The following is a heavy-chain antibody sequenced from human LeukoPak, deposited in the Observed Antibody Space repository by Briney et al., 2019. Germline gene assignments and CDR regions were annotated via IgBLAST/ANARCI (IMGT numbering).Heavy chain of an antibody. Sequence: GESLKISCKGSGYSFTSYWIGWVRQMPGKGLEWMGIIYPGDSDTRYSPSFQGQVTISADKSISTAYLQWSSLKASDTAMYYCARQITVHNCEDAFDIWGQGTMVTVSS. CDR2: IYPGDSDT. J-gene: IGHJ3*02. D-gene: IGHD2-21*01. V-gene: IGHV5-51*01. CDR1: GYSFTSYW. CDR3: ARQITVHNCEDAFDI.